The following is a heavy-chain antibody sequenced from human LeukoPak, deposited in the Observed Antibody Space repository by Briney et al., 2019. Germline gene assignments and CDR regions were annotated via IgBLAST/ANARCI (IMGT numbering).Heavy chain of an antibody. CDR2: INPNSGST. J-gene: IGHJ4*02. CDR3: ARGYLYYYDVSGYPFDY. CDR1: GYTFTDYY. Sequence: ASVKVSCKASGYTFTDYYMHWVRQAPGQGLEWMGWINPNSGSTNYAQKFQGRVTMTRDTSISTAYMELRRLRSDDTAVYYCARGYLYYYDVSGYPFDYWGQGTLVTVSS. D-gene: IGHD3-22*01. V-gene: IGHV1-2*02.